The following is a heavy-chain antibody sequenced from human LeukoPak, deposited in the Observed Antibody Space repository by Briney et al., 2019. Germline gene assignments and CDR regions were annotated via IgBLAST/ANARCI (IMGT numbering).Heavy chain of an antibody. CDR3: ASCPGIAAGGFGMDV. V-gene: IGHV1-69*04. CDR2: IIPIFGIS. D-gene: IGHD6-13*01. Sequence: SVKVSCKASGCTFSSYAISWVRQAPGQRLEWMGRIIPIFGISNYAQKFQGRVTITPDKTTSTAYMEQSSLRSEDTAVYYCASCPGIAAGGFGMDVWGQGTTVTVSS. J-gene: IGHJ6*02. CDR1: GCTFSSYA.